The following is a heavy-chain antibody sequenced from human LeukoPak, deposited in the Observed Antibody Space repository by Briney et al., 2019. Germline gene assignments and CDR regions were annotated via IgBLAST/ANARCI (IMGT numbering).Heavy chain of an antibody. J-gene: IGHJ6*02. CDR1: GFTFSSYA. Sequence: GGSLRLSCAASGFTFSSYAMSWVRQAPGKGLEWVSAISGSGGSTYYADSVKGRFTISRDNAKNTLYLQMNSLRAEDTAVYYCAKVQGYCTNGVCSDYYYYGMDVWGQGTTVTVSS. D-gene: IGHD2-8*01. CDR3: AKVQGYCTNGVCSDYYYYGMDV. V-gene: IGHV3-23*01. CDR2: ISGSGGST.